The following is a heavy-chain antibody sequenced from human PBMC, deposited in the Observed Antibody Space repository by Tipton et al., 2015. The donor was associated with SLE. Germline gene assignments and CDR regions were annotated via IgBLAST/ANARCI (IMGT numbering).Heavy chain of an antibody. CDR1: GGSISSSNNY. Sequence: LRLSCTVSGGSISSSNNYWDWIRQPPGKGLEWIGTIYYSGRTDYNPSLKSRVTMSVDTSMNQFSLSLKSVTAADTAVYYCARGSVRADDYWGQGTLVTVSS. CDR2: IYYSGRT. V-gene: IGHV4-39*07. D-gene: IGHD4-17*01. J-gene: IGHJ4*02. CDR3: ARGSVRADDY.